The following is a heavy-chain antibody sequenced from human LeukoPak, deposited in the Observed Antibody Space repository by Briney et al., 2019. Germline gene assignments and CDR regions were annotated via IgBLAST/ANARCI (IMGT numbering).Heavy chain of an antibody. CDR2: MNPNSGNT. CDR1: GYTFTSYD. D-gene: IGHD3-3*01. V-gene: IGHV1-8*01. Sequence: SVKVSCKASGYTFTSYDINWVPQATGQGLEWMGWMNPNSGNTVYAQKFQRRVTMTRNTSISTAYMELSSLRSEDTAVYYCARVFGPFGGKVTIFGVVIGGGNNWFNPWGQGTLVTVSS. J-gene: IGHJ5*02. CDR3: ARVFGPFGGKVTIFGVVIGGGNNWFNP.